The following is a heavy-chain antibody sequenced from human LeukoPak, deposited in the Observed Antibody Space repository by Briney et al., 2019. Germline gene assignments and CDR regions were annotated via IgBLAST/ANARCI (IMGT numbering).Heavy chain of an antibody. CDR1: GCTFSSYS. V-gene: IGHV3-21*01. J-gene: IGHJ6*03. Sequence: GGSLRLSCAASGCTFSSYSINWVRQAPAKGLEWVSSISSSSSCIYYAGSVKCRFTIYRDNAKTSLYLQINSLRAVNTAVYYCARDFVVVPAAIKDYYDYMDVWGKGTTVTVSS. CDR2: ISSSSSCI. D-gene: IGHD2-2*02. CDR3: ARDFVVVPAAIKDYYDYMDV.